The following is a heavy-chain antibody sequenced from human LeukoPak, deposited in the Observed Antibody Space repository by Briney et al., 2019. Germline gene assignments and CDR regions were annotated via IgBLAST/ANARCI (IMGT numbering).Heavy chain of an antibody. J-gene: IGHJ4*02. V-gene: IGHV1-8*01. D-gene: IGHD6-6*01. CDR1: GYTFTSYD. Sequence: ASVKVSFKASGYTFTSYDINWVRQATGQGLEWMGWMNPNSGNTGYAQKFQGRVAMTRNTSISTAYMELSSLRSEDTAVYYCARGIAARPIDYWGQGTLVTVSS. CDR3: ARGIAARPIDY. CDR2: MNPNSGNT.